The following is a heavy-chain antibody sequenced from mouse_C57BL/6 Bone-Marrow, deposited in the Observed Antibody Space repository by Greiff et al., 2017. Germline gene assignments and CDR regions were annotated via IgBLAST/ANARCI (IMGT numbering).Heavy chain of an antibody. D-gene: IGHD1-1*01. CDR3: ARFFTVVVDY. Sequence: QVHVKQPGAELVKPGASVKMSCKASGYTFTSYWITWVKQRPGQGLEWIGDIYPGSGSTNYNEKFKSKATLTVDTSSSTAYMLLSSLTSEDSAVYYCARFFTVVVDYWGQGTTLTVSS. CDR1: GYTFTSYW. CDR2: IYPGSGST. V-gene: IGHV1-55*01. J-gene: IGHJ2*01.